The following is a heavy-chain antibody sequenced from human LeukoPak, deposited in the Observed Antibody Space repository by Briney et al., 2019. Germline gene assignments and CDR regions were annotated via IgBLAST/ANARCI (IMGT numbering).Heavy chain of an antibody. J-gene: IGHJ4*02. CDR2: INHDGEAI. V-gene: IGHV3-48*02. D-gene: IGHD3-9*01. CDR1: GFPFSSYV. CDR3: ARDYDWAFDF. Sequence: GGSLRLSCAASGFPFSSYVMSWVRQAPGKGLEWIAYINHDGEAIYYPDFVKGRFIISRDNAKKSLFLQMNDLRDEDTAVYYCARDYDWAFDFWGQGTRVTVSS.